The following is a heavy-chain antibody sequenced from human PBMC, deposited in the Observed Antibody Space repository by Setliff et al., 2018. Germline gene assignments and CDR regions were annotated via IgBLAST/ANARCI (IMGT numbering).Heavy chain of an antibody. CDR3: AHSTTFDLHHDY. CDR1: GGSVSTFY. CDR2: IFTSGST. D-gene: IGHD3-9*01. J-gene: IGHJ4*02. Sequence: SETLSLTCRVSGGSVSTFYWTWIRQPPGKGLEWIGYIFTSGSTQYNPSLKSRATISRDTSSNQFSLKLFPVTAADTAVYYCAHSTTFDLHHDYWGQGALVTVSS. V-gene: IGHV4-4*09.